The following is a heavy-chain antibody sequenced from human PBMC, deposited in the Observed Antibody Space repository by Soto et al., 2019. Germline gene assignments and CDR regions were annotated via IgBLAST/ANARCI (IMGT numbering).Heavy chain of an antibody. CDR3: ASSSPFHY. V-gene: IGHV4-39*01. J-gene: IGHJ4*02. CDR1: SASLSSRTYY. D-gene: IGHD6-6*01. CDR2: IYYSGNT. Sequence: TLSLTFSVSSASLSSRTYYWSWIRQPPGRGPEWIGSIYYSGNTYYKPSLKSRVSISIDTSRNQFSLKLTSVTAADTGVYYCASSSPFHYWGPGILVTVSS.